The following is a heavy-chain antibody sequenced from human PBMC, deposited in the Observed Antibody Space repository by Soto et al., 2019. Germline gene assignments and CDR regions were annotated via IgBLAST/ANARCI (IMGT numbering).Heavy chain of an antibody. V-gene: IGHV3-23*01. D-gene: IGHD3-3*01. CDR2: ISGSGGIT. CDR1: GFTFSNYA. CDR3: AKGYYDFWSGYIN. Sequence: EVQLLESGGGLVRPGGSLRLSCAASGFTFSNYAMSWVRQAPGKGLEWVSSISGSGGITYIADSVKGRFTISRDNSKNTLYLQMNSLRAEDTAVYYCAKGYYDFWSGYINWGQGTLVTLSS. J-gene: IGHJ4*02.